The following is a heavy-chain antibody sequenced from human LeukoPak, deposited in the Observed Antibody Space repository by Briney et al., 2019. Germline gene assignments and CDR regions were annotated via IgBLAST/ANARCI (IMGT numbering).Heavy chain of an antibody. V-gene: IGHV3-7*02. CDR3: AASITMFDY. D-gene: IGHD3-10*01. J-gene: IGHJ4*02. CDR1: GFTFSRYW. Sequence: GGSLRLSCAASGFTFSRYWMSWVRQAPGKGLEWVANIKEDGSVKYYVESVKGRFTISRDNAKNSLYLQMNSLRAEDTAVYYCAASITMFDYWGRGTLVTVSS. CDR2: IKEDGSVK.